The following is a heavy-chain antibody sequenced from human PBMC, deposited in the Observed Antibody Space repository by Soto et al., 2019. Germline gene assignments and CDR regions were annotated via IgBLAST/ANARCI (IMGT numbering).Heavy chain of an antibody. CDR2: INSDGSII. Sequence: EVQLVESGGDLVQPGGSLRLSCAASGFTFSSHWMHWVRQAPGKGLMWDSRINSDGSIINYADSVKGRFTISRDNAKNTLYLQMNSLRAEDTAVYYCARLGYDILTGYYPFDYWGQGTLVTVSS. D-gene: IGHD3-9*01. CDR1: GFTFSSHW. V-gene: IGHV3-74*01. J-gene: IGHJ4*02. CDR3: ARLGYDILTGYYPFDY.